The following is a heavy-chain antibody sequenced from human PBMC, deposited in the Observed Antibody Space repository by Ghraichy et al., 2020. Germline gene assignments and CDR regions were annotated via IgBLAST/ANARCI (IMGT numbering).Heavy chain of an antibody. D-gene: IGHD3-10*01. J-gene: IGHJ6*02. Sequence: GGSLRLSCAASGFTVSSNYMSWVRQAPGKGLEWVSFIYSGGSTYYADSVKGRFTISRDNSKNTLYLQMNSLRAEDTAVYYCARGITMVRGVRKYYYGMDVWGQGTTVTLSS. V-gene: IGHV3-66*01. CDR2: IYSGGST. CDR3: ARGITMVRGVRKYYYGMDV. CDR1: GFTVSSNY.